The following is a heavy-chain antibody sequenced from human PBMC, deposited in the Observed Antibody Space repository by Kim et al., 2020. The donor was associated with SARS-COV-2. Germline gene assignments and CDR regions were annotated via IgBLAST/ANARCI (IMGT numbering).Heavy chain of an antibody. CDR2: INSDGSST. Sequence: GGSLRLSCAASGFTFSSCRMHWVRQAPGKGLVWVSHINSDGSSTTYADAVKGRFTISRDNAKNTLYLQMDSLRVEDTAVYYCAVGLSTAAVGPPGYWGQG. D-gene: IGHD6-13*01. V-gene: IGHV3-74*01. J-gene: IGHJ4*02. CDR3: AVGLSTAAVGPPGY. CDR1: GFTFSSCR.